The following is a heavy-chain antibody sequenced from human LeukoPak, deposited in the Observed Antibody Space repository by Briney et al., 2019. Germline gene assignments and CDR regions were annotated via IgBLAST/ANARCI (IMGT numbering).Heavy chain of an antibody. V-gene: IGHV1-69*04. CDR2: VIPILGIA. J-gene: IGHJ4*02. Sequence: ASVKVSCKASGGTFSSYAISWVRQAPGQGLEWMGRVIPILGIANYAQKFQGRVTITADKSTSTAYMELSSLRSEDTAVYYCARSYRDVYIMPYWGQGTLVTVSS. CDR3: ARSYRDVYIMPY. D-gene: IGHD5-24*01. CDR1: GGTFSSYA.